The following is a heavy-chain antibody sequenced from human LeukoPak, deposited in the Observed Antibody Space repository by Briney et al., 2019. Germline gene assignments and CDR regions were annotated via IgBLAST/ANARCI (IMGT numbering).Heavy chain of an antibody. V-gene: IGHV4-30-4*01. J-gene: IGHJ4*02. Sequence: SQTLSLTCTVSGGSISSGDYYWSWIRQPPGKGLEWIGYIYYSGSTYYNPSLKSRITISVDTSKNQFSLKLSSVTAADTAVYYCASQEVFSSGSYNYNSFDYWGQGTLVTVSS. CDR1: GGSISSGDYY. D-gene: IGHD1-26*01. CDR3: ASQEVFSSGSYNYNSFDY. CDR2: IYYSGST.